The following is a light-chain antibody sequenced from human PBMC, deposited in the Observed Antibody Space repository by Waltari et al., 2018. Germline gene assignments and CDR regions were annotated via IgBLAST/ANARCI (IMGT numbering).Light chain of an antibody. CDR2: GAS. Sequence: EIVMTQSPATLSVSPGERATLSCRASQSVSSNLAWYQQRPGQAPRLLIHGASTRATGIPARFSGSGSGTEFTLTISSLQSEDFAVYHCQQYNKWPRTFGQGTKVEIK. CDR1: QSVSSN. J-gene: IGKJ1*01. V-gene: IGKV3-15*01. CDR3: QQYNKWPRT.